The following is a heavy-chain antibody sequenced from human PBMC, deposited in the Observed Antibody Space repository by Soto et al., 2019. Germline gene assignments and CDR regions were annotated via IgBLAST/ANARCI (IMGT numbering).Heavy chain of an antibody. Sequence: ASVKVSCKASGYTLTSYGSHWVRQATGQRLEWMGWINAANGDTKYSPKFQGRVTITRDTSASTAYMELSSLRSEDTAVYYCVRRRVSATGTDWFDPWGQGTLVTVSS. CDR2: INAANGDT. CDR3: VRRRVSATGTDWFDP. J-gene: IGHJ5*02. V-gene: IGHV1-3*01. CDR1: GYTLTSYG. D-gene: IGHD6-13*01.